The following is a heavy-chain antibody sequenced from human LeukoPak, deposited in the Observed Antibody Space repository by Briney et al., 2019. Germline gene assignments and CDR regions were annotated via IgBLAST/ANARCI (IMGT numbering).Heavy chain of an antibody. CDR2: IYHSGST. V-gene: IGHV4-38-2*01. Sequence: PSETLSLTCAVSGYSISSGYYWGWIRPPPGKGLEWIGSIYHSGSTYYNPSLKSRVPISVDTSKNQFSLKLSSVTAADTAVYYCARHEVGAANFDYWGQGTLVTVSS. D-gene: IGHD1-26*01. CDR1: GYSISSGYY. J-gene: IGHJ4*02. CDR3: ARHEVGAANFDY.